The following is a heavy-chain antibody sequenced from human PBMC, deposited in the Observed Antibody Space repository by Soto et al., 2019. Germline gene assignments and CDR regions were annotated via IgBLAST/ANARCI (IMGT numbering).Heavy chain of an antibody. CDR3: ARDGVPLFLGPSELDY. J-gene: IGHJ4*02. CDR2: IWYDGNNK. Sequence: VQLVESGGGVVQPGESLRLSCAASGFTFRSYGMHWVRQAPGKGLEWVAIIWYDGNNKYYADSVKGRFTISRDNSNNLLFLQMDSLRAEGSAVYYCARDGVPLFLGPSELDYWGQGALVTVSS. V-gene: IGHV3-33*01. CDR1: GFTFRSYG. D-gene: IGHD3-3*01.